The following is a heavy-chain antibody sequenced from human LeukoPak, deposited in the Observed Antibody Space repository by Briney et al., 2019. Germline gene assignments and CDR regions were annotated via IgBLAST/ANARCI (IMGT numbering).Heavy chain of an antibody. CDR3: ARHPRNWWFGEFRRSYYFDY. CDR1: GGSISSSSYY. V-gene: IGHV4-39*01. Sequence: PSETLSLTCTVSGGSISSSSYYWGWIRQPPGKGLEWIGRIYYSGSTYYNPSLKSRVTISVDTSKNQFSLKLSSVTAADTAVYYCARHPRNWWFGEFRRSYYFDYWGQGTLVTVSS. D-gene: IGHD3-10*01. CDR2: IYYSGST. J-gene: IGHJ4*02.